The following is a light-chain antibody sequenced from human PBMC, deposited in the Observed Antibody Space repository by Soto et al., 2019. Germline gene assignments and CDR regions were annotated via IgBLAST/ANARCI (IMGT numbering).Light chain of an antibody. V-gene: IGKV1-16*01. J-gene: IGKJ2*01. CDR2: GAS. CDR3: QQYSRFPYT. CDR1: HDTSNS. Sequence: DIQMTQSPSSLSASVGDRVTITCRASHDTSNSVAWFQQRPGMAPKSLIYGASSLQSGVSSRFSGSVSGTQFALTISGPQPEDFATYYCQQYSRFPYTFGQGTKVDIK.